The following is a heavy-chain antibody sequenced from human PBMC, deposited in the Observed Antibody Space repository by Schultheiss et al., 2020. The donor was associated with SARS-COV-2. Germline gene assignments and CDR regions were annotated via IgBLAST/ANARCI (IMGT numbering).Heavy chain of an antibody. V-gene: IGHV1-8*01. D-gene: IGHD5-12*01. CDR3: ARVTGYSGYGSAPIFDY. CDR1: GYPFINYD. CDR2: MNGDGVNA. J-gene: IGHJ4*02. Sequence: ASVKVSCKTSGYPFINYDIIWVRQATGQGLEWMGWMNGDGVNAGYAEKFQGRVTMTRNTSISTAYMELSSLRSGDTAMYYCARVTGYSGYGSAPIFDYWGQGTLVTVAS.